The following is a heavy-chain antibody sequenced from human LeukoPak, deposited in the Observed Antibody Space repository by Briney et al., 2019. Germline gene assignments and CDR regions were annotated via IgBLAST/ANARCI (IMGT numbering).Heavy chain of an antibody. J-gene: IGHJ2*01. CDR3: ARDFYDSSGYYRDYWYFDL. CDR1: GYTFTSYY. V-gene: IGHV1-46*01. Sequence: EASVKASCKASGYTFTSYYMHWVRQAPGQGLEWMGIINPSGGSTSYAQKFQGRVTMTRDTSTSTVYMELSSLRSEDTAVYYCARDFYDSSGYYRDYWYFDLWGRGTLVTVSS. D-gene: IGHD3-22*01. CDR2: INPSGGST.